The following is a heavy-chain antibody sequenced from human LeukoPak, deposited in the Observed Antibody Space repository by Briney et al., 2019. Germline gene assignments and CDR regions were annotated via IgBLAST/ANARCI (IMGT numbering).Heavy chain of an antibody. CDR3: ARGRGEATIGWFDP. J-gene: IGHJ5*02. CDR2: INHSGST. D-gene: IGHD5-24*01. V-gene: IGHV4-34*01. CDR1: GGSISSYY. Sequence: SETLSLTCTVSGGSISSYYWSWIRQPPGKGLEWIGEINHSGSTNYNPSLKSRVTISVDTSKNQFSLKLSSVTAADTAVYYCARGRGEATIGWFDPWGQGTLVTVSS.